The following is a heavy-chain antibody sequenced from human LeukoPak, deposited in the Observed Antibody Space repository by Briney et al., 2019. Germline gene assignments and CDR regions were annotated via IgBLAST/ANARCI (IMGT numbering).Heavy chain of an antibody. CDR2: ISGSGGST. Sequence: SGGSLRLSCAASGFTFSSYAMSWARQAPGKGLEWVSAISGSGGSTYYADSVKGRFTTSRDNSKNTLYLQMNSLRAEDTAVYYCAKGPAYYYGSGSYRYFDYWGQGTLVTVSS. D-gene: IGHD3-10*01. V-gene: IGHV3-23*01. CDR1: GFTFSSYA. CDR3: AKGPAYYYGSGSYRYFDY. J-gene: IGHJ4*02.